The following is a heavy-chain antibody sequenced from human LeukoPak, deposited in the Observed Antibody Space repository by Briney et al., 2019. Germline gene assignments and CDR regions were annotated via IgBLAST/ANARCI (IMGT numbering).Heavy chain of an antibody. J-gene: IGHJ3*02. CDR2: MNPNSGNT. Sequence: ASVKVSCKASGYTFTSYDINWVRQATRQGLEWMGWMNPNSGNTGYAQKFQGRVTMTRNTSISTAYMELSSLRSEDTAVYYCARSSPKIAAADRIAFDIWGQGTMVTVSS. D-gene: IGHD6-13*01. CDR3: ARSSPKIAAADRIAFDI. V-gene: IGHV1-8*01. CDR1: GYTFTSYD.